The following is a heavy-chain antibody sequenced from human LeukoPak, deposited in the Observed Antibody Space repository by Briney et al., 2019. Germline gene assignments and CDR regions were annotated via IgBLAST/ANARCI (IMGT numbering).Heavy chain of an antibody. J-gene: IGHJ4*02. D-gene: IGHD5-18*01. Sequence: SETLSLTCSVSGDSITRSYWSWIRQPPGKRLEWIGHIYYTGSTNYNPSLKSRVTISVDTSKNQFSLKLNSVTAADTGIYYCARDPGRYSYAYYFDNWGRGTLVTVSS. CDR2: IYYTGST. CDR1: GDSITRSY. V-gene: IGHV4-59*01. CDR3: ARDPGRYSYAYYFDN.